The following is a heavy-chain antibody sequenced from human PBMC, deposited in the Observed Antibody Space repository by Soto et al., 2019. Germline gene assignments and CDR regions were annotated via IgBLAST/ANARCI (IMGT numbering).Heavy chain of an antibody. CDR2: VYYRGRS. V-gene: IGHV4-39*01. CDR3: VSQRTTVPTQAYFDY. J-gene: IGHJ4*02. CDR1: GGSVTNSSYY. D-gene: IGHD4-17*01. Sequence: ETLSLTCTVSGGSVTNSSYYWGWIRQSPGKGLEWIGSVYYRGRSYSKSSVESRVTISVDTSKNRFSLSLNSVTASDTAVYFCVSQRTTVPTQAYFDYWGPGALVTVSS.